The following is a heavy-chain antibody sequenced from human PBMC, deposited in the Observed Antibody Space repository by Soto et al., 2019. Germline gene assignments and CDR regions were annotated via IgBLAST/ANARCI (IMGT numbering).Heavy chain of an antibody. CDR2: IVVCSGNT. D-gene: IGHD1-26*01. V-gene: IGHV1-58*01. CDR1: TFTFTSSA. CDR3: ATHREGATYYFDY. J-gene: IGHJ4*02. Sequence: QMQLVQSGPEVKKPGTSVKVSCKASTFTFTSSAVQWVRQARGQRLEWIGWIVVCSGNTKYAQNFQERVTITRDMSSGTDYLELSSLRSEDTAVYYCATHREGATYYFDYWGQGTLLTVSS.